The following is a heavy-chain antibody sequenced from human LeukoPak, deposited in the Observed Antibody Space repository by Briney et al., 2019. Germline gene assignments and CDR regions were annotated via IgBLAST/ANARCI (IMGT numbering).Heavy chain of an antibody. J-gene: IGHJ6*02. CDR2: IYPGDSDT. V-gene: IGHV5-51*01. Sequence: GESLKISCKGSGYSFTSYWIGWVRQMPGKGLEWMGIIYPGDSDTRYSPSFQGQVTISADQSISTAYLQWSSLKASDTAMYYCARGAADRYYYYGMDVWGQGTTVTVSS. D-gene: IGHD6-25*01. CDR3: ARGAADRYYYYGMDV. CDR1: GYSFTSYW.